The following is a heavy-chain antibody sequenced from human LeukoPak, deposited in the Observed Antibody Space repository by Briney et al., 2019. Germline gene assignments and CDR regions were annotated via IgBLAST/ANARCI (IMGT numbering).Heavy chain of an antibody. J-gene: IGHJ4*02. Sequence: PGGSLRLSCVASGFIVSSNYMSWVRQAPGKGLEWISIIYSGGTAFYADSVKGRFTISRDNSKNTLYLQMNSLRADDTAMYYCARGRQCDYWGQGTPVTVSS. CDR1: GFIVSSNY. CDR3: ARGRQCDY. CDR2: IYSGGTA. V-gene: IGHV3-53*01. D-gene: IGHD4-11*01.